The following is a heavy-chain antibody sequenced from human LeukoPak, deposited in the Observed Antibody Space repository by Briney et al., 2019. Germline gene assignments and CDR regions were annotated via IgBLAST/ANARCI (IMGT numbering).Heavy chain of an antibody. D-gene: IGHD6-13*01. CDR2: ISTYNGDT. CDR3: ARDPSNTSGRYIFFDF. Sequence: GASVKVSCKTSGYTFTRYGITWVRQAPGQGLEWMGWISTYNGDTKYAQKLQGRVTMTRDTSTNTAYMELWSLRSDDTAVYYCARDPSNTSGRYIFFDFWGQGTLVAVSS. CDR1: GYTFTRYG. V-gene: IGHV1-18*01. J-gene: IGHJ4*02.